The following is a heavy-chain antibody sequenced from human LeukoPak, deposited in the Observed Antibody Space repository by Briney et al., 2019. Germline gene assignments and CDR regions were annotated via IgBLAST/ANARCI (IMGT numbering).Heavy chain of an antibody. CDR1: GGSIDNY. CDR2: VYYSGST. D-gene: IGHD3-10*01. Sequence: KPSETLSLTCIVSGGSIDNYWSWIRQPPGKGLEWIGHVYYSGSTNYNPSLKSRVTMSVDSSKSHFSLKLNSVTAADTAVYYCAKSFYYASGLDYWGQGTLVTVSS. CDR3: AKSFYYASGLDY. J-gene: IGHJ4*02. V-gene: IGHV4-59*08.